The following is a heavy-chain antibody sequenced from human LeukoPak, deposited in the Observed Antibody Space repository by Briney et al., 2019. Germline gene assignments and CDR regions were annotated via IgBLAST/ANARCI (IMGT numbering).Heavy chain of an antibody. D-gene: IGHD2-15*01. Sequence: GGSLRLSCAASGFTFDDYTMHWVRHAPGKRLEWVSLITWDSGATYYKDSVKGRFTISRDNSKNTLYLQMNSLRAEDTAVYYCARPLVGYCSGGSCPLFFWGQGTMVTVSS. V-gene: IGHV3-43*01. CDR2: ITWDSGAT. J-gene: IGHJ3*01. CDR3: ARPLVGYCSGGSCPLFF. CDR1: GFTFDDYT.